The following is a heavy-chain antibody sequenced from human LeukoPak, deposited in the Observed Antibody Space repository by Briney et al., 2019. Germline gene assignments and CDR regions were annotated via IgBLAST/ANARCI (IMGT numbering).Heavy chain of an antibody. V-gene: IGHV1-2*02. J-gene: IGHJ4*02. CDR3: ARGPPNYGFWSGYLGY. CDR2: INPDSGGT. Sequence: ASVKVSCKASGYTFTGYYMHWVRPAPGQGLEWMGWINPDSGGTNYAQRFQGRVTMTRDTSISTAYMGLSRLRSDDTAVYYCARGPPNYGFWSGYLGYWGQGTLVTVSS. CDR1: GYTFTGYY. D-gene: IGHD3-3*01.